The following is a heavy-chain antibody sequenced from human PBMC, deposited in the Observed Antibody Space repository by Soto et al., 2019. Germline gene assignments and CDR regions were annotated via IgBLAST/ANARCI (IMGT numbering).Heavy chain of an antibody. D-gene: IGHD3-3*01. CDR3: AKAALVDYDFWSGSYYYMDV. CDR1: GFTFSSYG. J-gene: IGHJ6*03. V-gene: IGHV3-30*18. CDR2: ISYDGSNK. Sequence: QVQLVESGGGEVQPGRSLRLSCAASGFTFSSYGMHWVRQAPGKGLEWVAVISYDGSNKYYADSVKGRFTISRDNSKNTLYLQMNSLRAEDTAVYYCAKAALVDYDFWSGSYYYMDVWGKGTTVTVSS.